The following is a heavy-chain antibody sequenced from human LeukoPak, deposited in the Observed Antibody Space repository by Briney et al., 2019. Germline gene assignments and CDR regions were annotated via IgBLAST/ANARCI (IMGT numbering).Heavy chain of an antibody. V-gene: IGHV4-34*01. CDR2: INHSGST. CDR3: ARRDLPGYDY. J-gene: IGHJ4*02. CDR1: GGSFSDYY. D-gene: IGHD3-9*01. Sequence: PSETLSLTCAVYGGSFSDYYWSWIRRPPGRGREWIGDINHSGSTTYNPSLKSPVTISVDTSKNQFSLKLSSVTAADTAVYYCARRDLPGYDYWGQGTLITVSS.